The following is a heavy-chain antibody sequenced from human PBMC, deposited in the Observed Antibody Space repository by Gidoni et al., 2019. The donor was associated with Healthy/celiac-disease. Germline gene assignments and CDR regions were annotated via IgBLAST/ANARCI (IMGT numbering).Heavy chain of an antibody. D-gene: IGHD6-6*01. CDR2: ISYDGSNK. Sequence: QVQLVESGGGVVQPGRSLRLSCAASGFHFSSYGMYWVRQAPGKGLEWVAVISYDGSNKYYADSVKGRFTISRDNSKNTLYLQMNSLRAEDTAVYYCAKDLGYSSSSFNYYYGMDVWGQGTTVTVSS. V-gene: IGHV3-30*18. CDR1: GFHFSSYG. J-gene: IGHJ6*02. CDR3: AKDLGYSSSSFNYYYGMDV.